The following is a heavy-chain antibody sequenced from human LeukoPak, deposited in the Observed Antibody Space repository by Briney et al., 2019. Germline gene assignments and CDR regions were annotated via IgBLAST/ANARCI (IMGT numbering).Heavy chain of an antibody. Sequence: SETLSLTCTVYGGSFSGYYWSWIRQPPGKGLEWIGEINHSGSTNYNPSLKSRLTISVDTSKNQFSLKLSSVTAADTAVYYCARDGPLDGYNKNWYFDLWGRGTLVTVSS. CDR2: INHSGST. CDR1: GGSFSGYY. V-gene: IGHV4-34*01. CDR3: ARDGPLDGYNKNWYFDL. D-gene: IGHD5-24*01. J-gene: IGHJ2*01.